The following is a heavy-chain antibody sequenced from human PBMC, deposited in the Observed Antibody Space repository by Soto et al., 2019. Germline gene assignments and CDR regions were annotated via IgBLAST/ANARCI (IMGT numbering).Heavy chain of an antibody. CDR1: GGSISSSSYY. CDR3: ARQPYDFWSGYYTLVGYYFDY. V-gene: IGHV4-39*01. D-gene: IGHD3-3*01. J-gene: IGHJ4*02. Sequence: PSETLSLTCTVSGGSISSSSYYWGWIRQPPGKGLEWIGSIYYSGSTYYNPSLKSRVTISVDTSKNQFSLKLSSVTAADTAVYYCARQPYDFWSGYYTLVGYYFDYRAQRTPVTVSS. CDR2: IYYSGST.